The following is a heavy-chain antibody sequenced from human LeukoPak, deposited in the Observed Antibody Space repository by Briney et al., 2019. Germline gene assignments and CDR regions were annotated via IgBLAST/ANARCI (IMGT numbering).Heavy chain of an antibody. D-gene: IGHD6-19*01. Sequence: SGGSLRLSCTASGFTFGDYAMSWFRQAPGKGLEWVGFIRSKAYGGTTEYAASVKGRFTISRDDSKSIAYLQMNSLKTEDTAVYYCTRAAPVASLDYWGQGTLVTVSS. CDR3: TRAAPVASLDY. CDR1: GFTFGDYA. CDR2: IRSKAYGGTT. V-gene: IGHV3-49*03. J-gene: IGHJ4*02.